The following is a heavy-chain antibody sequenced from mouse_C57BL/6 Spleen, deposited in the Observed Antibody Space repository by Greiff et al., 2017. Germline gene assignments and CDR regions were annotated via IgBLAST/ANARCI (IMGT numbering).Heavy chain of an antibody. CDR2: IYPGDGDT. V-gene: IGHV1-82*01. CDR1: GYAFSSSW. J-gene: IGHJ4*01. CDR3: ARALNYAMDY. Sequence: VQLQQSGPELVKPGASVKISCKASGYAFSSSWMNWVKQRPGKGLEWIGRIYPGDGDTNYNGKFKGKATLTADKSSSTAYMQLSSLTSEDAAVSFCARALNYAMDYWGQGTSVTVSS. D-gene: IGHD1-3*01.